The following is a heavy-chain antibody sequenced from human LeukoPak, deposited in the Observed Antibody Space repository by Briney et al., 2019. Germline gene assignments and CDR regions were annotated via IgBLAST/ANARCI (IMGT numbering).Heavy chain of an antibody. D-gene: IGHD3-22*01. CDR1: GGSISSYY. J-gene: IGHJ5*02. Sequence: SETLSLTCTVSGGSISSYYWSWIRQPPGKGLEWIGYIYYSGSTNYNPSLKSRVTISVDTSKNQFSLKLCSVTAADTAVYYCARQPSYYYDSSVNWFDPWGQGTLVTVSS. V-gene: IGHV4-59*01. CDR3: ARQPSYYYDSSVNWFDP. CDR2: IYYSGST.